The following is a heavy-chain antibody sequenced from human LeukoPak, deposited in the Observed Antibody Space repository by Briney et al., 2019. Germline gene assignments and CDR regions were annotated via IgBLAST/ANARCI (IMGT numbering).Heavy chain of an antibody. J-gene: IGHJ2*01. CDR2: IYHSGST. V-gene: IGHV4-38-2*02. D-gene: IGHD3-10*01. CDR1: GYSISSGYY. Sequence: SETLSLTCTVSGYSISSGYYWGWIRQPPGKGLEWIGSIYHSGSTYYNPSLKSRVTISVDTSKNQFSLKLSSVTAADTAVYYCARDRGPRTVKYFDLWGRGTLVTVSS. CDR3: ARDRGPRTVKYFDL.